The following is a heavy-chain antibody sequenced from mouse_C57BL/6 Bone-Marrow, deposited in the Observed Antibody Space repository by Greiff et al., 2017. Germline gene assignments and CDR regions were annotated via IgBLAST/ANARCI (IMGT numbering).Heavy chain of an antibody. CDR3: ARNSYYYGSSYGRYYYAMDY. J-gene: IGHJ4*01. CDR2: IYPGSGNT. Sequence: QVQLQQSGAELVRPGASVKLSCKASGYTFTDYYINWVKQRPGQGLEWIARIYPGSGNTYYNEKFKGKATLTADKSSSTAYMQLSSLTSEDSAVYFCARNSYYYGSSYGRYYYAMDYWGQGTSVTVSS. D-gene: IGHD1-1*01. V-gene: IGHV1-76*01. CDR1: GYTFTDYY.